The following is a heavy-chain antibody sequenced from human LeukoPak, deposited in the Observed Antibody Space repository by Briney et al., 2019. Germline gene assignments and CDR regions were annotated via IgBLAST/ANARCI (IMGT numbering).Heavy chain of an antibody. V-gene: IGHV4-39*01. Sequence: SETLSLTCTVSGDSIATGIHYWGWIRQPPGKGLEWFGSVFYTGNTYYNPSLQSRITISVDTSKNQVSLKVTSVTATDTALYYCARQGTYYYDSTKFTFDSWGQGTLVTVSS. J-gene: IGHJ4*02. CDR1: GDSIATGIHY. D-gene: IGHD3-22*01. CDR3: ARQGTYYYDSTKFTFDS. CDR2: VFYTGNT.